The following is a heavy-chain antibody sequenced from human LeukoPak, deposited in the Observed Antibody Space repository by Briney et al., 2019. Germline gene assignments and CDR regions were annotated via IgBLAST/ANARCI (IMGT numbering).Heavy chain of an antibody. D-gene: IGHD2-21*02. CDR2: ISNGNT. CDR1: GFPFSRHA. CDR3: VREAGYCASVCLKSNWFDP. V-gene: IGHV3-23*01. Sequence: GGSLRLSCAASGFPFSRHAMSWVRQPPGKGLEWVSAISNGNTYYADSVRGRFTISRDDSKNTVYLQMNSLRDEDTALYYCVREAGYCASVCLKSNWFDPWGQGTLVTV. J-gene: IGHJ5*02.